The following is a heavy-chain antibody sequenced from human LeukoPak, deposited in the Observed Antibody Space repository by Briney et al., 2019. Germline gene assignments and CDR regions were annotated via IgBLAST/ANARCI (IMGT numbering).Heavy chain of an antibody. V-gene: IGHV4-39*01. CDR2: IYYSGST. D-gene: IGHD4-17*01. J-gene: IGHJ4*02. CDR1: GGSISSYY. CDR3: ARQYGDYVGSENYSDY. Sequence: SETLSLTCTVSGGSISSYYWGWIRQPPGKGLEWIGSIYYSGSTYYNPSLKSRVTISVDTSKNQFSLKLSSVTAADTAVYYCARQYGDYVGSENYSDYWGQGTLVTVSS.